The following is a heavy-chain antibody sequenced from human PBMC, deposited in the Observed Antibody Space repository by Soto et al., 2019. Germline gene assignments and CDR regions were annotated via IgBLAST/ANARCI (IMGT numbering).Heavy chain of an antibody. Sequence: SETLSLTCTVSGGSISSGGYYWSWIRQHPGKGLEWIGYIYYSGSTYYNPSLKSRVTISVDTSKNQFSLKLSSVTAADTAVYYCARAKQQQLHIRRDWFDPWGQGTLVTV. D-gene: IGHD6-13*01. CDR1: GGSISSGGYY. J-gene: IGHJ5*02. V-gene: IGHV4-31*03. CDR2: IYYSGST. CDR3: ARAKQQQLHIRRDWFDP.